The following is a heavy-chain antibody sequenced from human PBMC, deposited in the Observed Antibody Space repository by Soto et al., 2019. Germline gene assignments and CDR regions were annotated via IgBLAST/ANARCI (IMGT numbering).Heavy chain of an antibody. CDR3: ARASKSYGPRSRFDY. J-gene: IGHJ4*02. V-gene: IGHV4-59*01. D-gene: IGHD5-18*01. CDR1: GGSISSYY. Sequence: KASETLSLTCTVSGGSISSYYWSWIRQPPGKGLEWIGYIYYSGSTNYNPSLKSRVTISVDTSKNQFSLKLSSVTAADTAVYYCARASKSYGPRSRFDYWGQRTLVTVSS. CDR2: IYYSGST.